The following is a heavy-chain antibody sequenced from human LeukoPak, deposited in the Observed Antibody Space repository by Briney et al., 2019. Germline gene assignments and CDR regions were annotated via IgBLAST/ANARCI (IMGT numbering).Heavy chain of an antibody. Sequence: PGGSLRLSCAASGFTFSTYWMSWVRQAPGKGLEWVANIKQDGSEKYYVDSVKGRFTISRDNAKNSLSLQMNSLRAEDTAVYYCARGTRSYYGSGSYLFDYWGQGTLVTVSS. CDR1: GFTFSTYW. J-gene: IGHJ4*02. CDR2: IKQDGSEK. V-gene: IGHV3-7*01. CDR3: ARGTRSYYGSGSYLFDY. D-gene: IGHD3-10*01.